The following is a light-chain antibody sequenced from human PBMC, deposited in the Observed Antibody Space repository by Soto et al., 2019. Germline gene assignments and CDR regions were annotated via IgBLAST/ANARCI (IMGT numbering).Light chain of an antibody. Sequence: EIVMTQSPATLSVSPGERATLSCRASQSVSSYLAWYQQKPGQAPRLLIYDASNRATGIPARFSGNGSGTDFTLTISSLEPEDFAVYYCQQRSNWPLTFGQGTRLEI. CDR2: DAS. CDR3: QQRSNWPLT. J-gene: IGKJ5*01. V-gene: IGKV3-11*01. CDR1: QSVSSY.